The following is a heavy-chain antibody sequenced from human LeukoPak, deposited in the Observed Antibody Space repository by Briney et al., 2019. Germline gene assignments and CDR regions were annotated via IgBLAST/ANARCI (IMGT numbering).Heavy chain of an antibody. CDR1: EYTVTAYY. V-gene: IGHV1-2*02. J-gene: IGHJ4*02. D-gene: IGHD6-13*01. Sequence: GASVKVSCKASEYTVTAYYMHWVRQAPGQGLEGMGWINPNSGDTNYAQEFQGRVTMTRDTSISTAYMDLNTLTSDDTAVYYCAREGYSSSWRGYYFDFWGQGTLVTVSS. CDR2: INPNSGDT. CDR3: AREGYSSSWRGYYFDF.